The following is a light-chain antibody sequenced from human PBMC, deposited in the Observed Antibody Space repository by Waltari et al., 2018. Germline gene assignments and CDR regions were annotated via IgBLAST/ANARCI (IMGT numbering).Light chain of an antibody. Sequence: QSVLTQPPLASGTPGQSVTISCSGSSSNIGNNNLDCCQQLQGKAPKLLIYTNNQRPSGVPDRFPGSKSGTSASLAISGLRSEDEADYYCATWDDSLNGQVIFGGGTKLTVL. CDR1: SSNIGNNN. CDR2: TNN. CDR3: ATWDDSLNGQVI. V-gene: IGLV1-47*01. J-gene: IGLJ2*01.